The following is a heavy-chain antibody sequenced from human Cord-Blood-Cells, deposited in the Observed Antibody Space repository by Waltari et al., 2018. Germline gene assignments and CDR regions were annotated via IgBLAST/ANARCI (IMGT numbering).Heavy chain of an antibody. CDR1: GGSISSSGYY. V-gene: IGHV4-39*01. CDR2: IYYSGST. CDR3: ARRGIAAAGDAFDI. Sequence: QLQLQESGPGLVKPSETLSLTCTVSGGSISSSGYYWGWIRQPPGKGLEWIGSIYYSGSTYYNPSLKSRVTISVDTSKNQFSLKLSSVTAADTAVYYCARRGIAAAGDAFDIWGQGTMVTVSS. J-gene: IGHJ3*02. D-gene: IGHD6-13*01.